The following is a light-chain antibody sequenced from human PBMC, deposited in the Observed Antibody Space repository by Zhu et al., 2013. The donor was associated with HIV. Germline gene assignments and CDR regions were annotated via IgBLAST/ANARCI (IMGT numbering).Light chain of an antibody. J-gene: IGKJ3*01. V-gene: IGKV1-9*01. CDR2: AAS. CDR1: PGISTY. Sequence: DIQLTQSPSLLSASVGDRVTITCRASPGISTYLAWYQQRPGKAPKLLIYAASTLQSGVPSRFSGSGSGTDFTLTISSLQPEDAATYYCQQLNSYPIFAFGPGTKVNIK. CDR3: QQLNSYPIFA.